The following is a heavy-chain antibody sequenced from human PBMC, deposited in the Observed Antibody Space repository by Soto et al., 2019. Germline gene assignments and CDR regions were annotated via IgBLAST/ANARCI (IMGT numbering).Heavy chain of an antibody. CDR1: GFTFTSYT. J-gene: IGHJ4*02. D-gene: IGHD6-13*01. V-gene: IGHV3-21*06. CDR3: ARARVYATGPLDF. CDR2: ISSSSDYI. Sequence: PGRSLRLSCAASGFTFTSYTMNWVRQAPGKGLEWVSSISSSSDYIYYADSMKGRVTISRDNAKNSLFLDMNSLTGEDTAVYYCARARVYATGPLDFWGQGTLVTVSS.